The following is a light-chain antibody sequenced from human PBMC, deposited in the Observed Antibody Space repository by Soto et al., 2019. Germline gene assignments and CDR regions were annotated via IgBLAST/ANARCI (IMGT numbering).Light chain of an antibody. Sequence: QSVLTQPPSASGTPGQRVTISCSGSSSNIGSNTVNWYQQLPGTDPKLLIYSNNQRPSGVPDRFSGSKSGTSASLAISGLQSEDEDDYYCAAWDDSRKVVFGGGTKLTVL. V-gene: IGLV1-44*01. J-gene: IGLJ2*01. CDR1: SSNIGSNT. CDR2: SNN. CDR3: AAWDDSRKVV.